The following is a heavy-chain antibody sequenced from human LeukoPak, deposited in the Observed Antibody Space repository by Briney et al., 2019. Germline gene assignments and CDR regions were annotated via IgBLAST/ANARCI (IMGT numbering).Heavy chain of an antibody. V-gene: IGHV1-69*06. CDR3: ARLGYYGSGSYTDDAFDI. J-gene: IGHJ3*02. CDR2: IIPIFGTA. CDR1: GGTFSSYA. D-gene: IGHD3-10*01. Sequence: GASVKVSCKASGGTFSSYAISWVRQAPGQGLEWMGGIIPIFGTANYAQKFQGRVTITPDKSTSTAYMELSSLRSEDTAVYYCARLGYYGSGSYTDDAFDIWGQGTMVTVSS.